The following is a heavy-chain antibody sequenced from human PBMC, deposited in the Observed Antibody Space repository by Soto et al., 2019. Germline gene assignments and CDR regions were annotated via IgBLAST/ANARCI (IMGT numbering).Heavy chain of an antibody. CDR3: ARGSMDYYDSSGYYGQYYYYYYGIDV. V-gene: IGHV1-46*01. CDR2: INPSGGST. CDR1: GYTFTSYY. D-gene: IGHD3-22*01. J-gene: IGHJ6*02. Sequence: ASVKVSCKASGYTFTSYYMHWVRQAPGQGLEWMGIINPSGGSTSYAQKFQGRVTMTRDTSTSTVYMELSSLRSEDTAVYYCARGSMDYYDSSGYYGQYYYYYYGIDVRAQRTTVTVSS.